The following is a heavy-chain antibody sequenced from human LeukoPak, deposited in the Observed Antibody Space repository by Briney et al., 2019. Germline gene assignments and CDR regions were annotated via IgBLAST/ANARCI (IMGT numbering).Heavy chain of an antibody. J-gene: IGHJ5*02. CDR3: AKGSENWFDP. CDR2: ISYDGSNK. CDR1: GFTFSSYG. Sequence: GGSLRLSCAASGFTFSSYGMHWVRQAPGKGLEWVAVISYDGSNKYYADSVKGRFTISRDNSKSTLYLQMNSLRAEDTAVYYCAKGSENWFDPWGRGTLVTVSS. V-gene: IGHV3-30*18.